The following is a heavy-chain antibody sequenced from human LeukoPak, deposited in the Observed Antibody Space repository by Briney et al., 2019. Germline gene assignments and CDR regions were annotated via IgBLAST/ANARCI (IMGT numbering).Heavy chain of an antibody. D-gene: IGHD6-13*01. J-gene: IGHJ3*02. V-gene: IGHV3-48*04. CDR3: ATEGSSWSNDAFDI. CDR2: ISSSSSTI. Sequence: GGSLRLSCAASGFTLSTYSMNWVRQAPGKGLEWVSYISSSSSTIFYADSVKGRFTISRDSAKNSLYLQMNSLRAEDTAVYYCATEGSSWSNDAFDIWGQGTMVTVSS. CDR1: GFTLSTYS.